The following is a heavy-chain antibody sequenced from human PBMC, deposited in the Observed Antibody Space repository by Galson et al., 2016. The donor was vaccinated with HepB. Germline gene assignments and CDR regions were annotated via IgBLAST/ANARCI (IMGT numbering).Heavy chain of an antibody. Sequence: ETLSLTCTVSGASISTYYWSWIRQPPGKGLEWVAFIHHSGNSNSNPSLKSRVTISIGTSKNQFSLKLNSVTAADTAVYYCATTAIAARPGYYGMDVWGQGTTVTVSS. D-gene: IGHD6-6*01. J-gene: IGHJ6*02. CDR3: ATTAIAARPGYYGMDV. CDR2: IHHSGNS. V-gene: IGHV4-59*01. CDR1: GASISTYY.